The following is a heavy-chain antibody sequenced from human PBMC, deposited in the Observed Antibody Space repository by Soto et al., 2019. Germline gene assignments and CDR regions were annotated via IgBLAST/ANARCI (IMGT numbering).Heavy chain of an antibody. D-gene: IGHD3-10*01. CDR3: ARGGRLLWFGELSPRKWFDP. Sequence: ASVKVSCKASGYTFTSYGISWVRQAPGQGLEWMGWISAYNGNTNYAQKLQGRVTMTTDTSTSTAYMELRSLRSDDTAVYYCARGGRLLWFGELSPRKWFDPWGQGTLVTAPQ. CDR2: ISAYNGNT. J-gene: IGHJ5*02. V-gene: IGHV1-18*01. CDR1: GYTFTSYG.